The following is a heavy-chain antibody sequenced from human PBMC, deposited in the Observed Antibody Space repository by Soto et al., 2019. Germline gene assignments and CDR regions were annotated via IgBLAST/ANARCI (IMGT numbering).Heavy chain of an antibody. Sequence: SETLSLTCSVSGGSVGSYYWSWVRQAPGKGLEWIGFGHFSGDTRYNLSLKRRVTISIDTYRNRLSLKLTSVTAADTAVYYCARESEGSGRNNWFDPWGQGVLVTVS. V-gene: IGHV4-59*02. CDR3: ARESEGSGRNNWFDP. CDR2: GHFSGDT. J-gene: IGHJ5*02. CDR1: GGSVGSYY. D-gene: IGHD3-10*01.